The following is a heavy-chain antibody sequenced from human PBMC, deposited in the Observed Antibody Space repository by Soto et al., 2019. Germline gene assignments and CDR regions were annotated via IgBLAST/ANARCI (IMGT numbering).Heavy chain of an antibody. J-gene: IGHJ4*02. CDR2: INHTGGT. V-gene: IGHV4-34*01. CDR3: ARGISMIVEVQRDAPDKYYLDS. CDR1: GGSFSGHY. D-gene: IGHD3-22*01. Sequence: PXGTLSLTCAVYGGSFSGHYRSWIRQPPGKGLEWIGEINHTGGTNSNLSLKSRVTISVDTSKNQFSLKLNSVTAAETAVYYCARGISMIVEVQRDAPDKYYLDSWGQGTQVTVSS.